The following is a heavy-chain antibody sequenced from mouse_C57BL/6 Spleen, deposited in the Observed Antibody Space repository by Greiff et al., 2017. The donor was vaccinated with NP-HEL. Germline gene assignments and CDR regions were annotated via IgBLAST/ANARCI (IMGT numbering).Heavy chain of an antibody. CDR1: GYTFTSYW. CDR2: IDPSDSYT. D-gene: IGHD1-1*01. CDR3: ARSTDGRYFDV. J-gene: IGHJ1*03. Sequence: VKLQQPGAELVMPGASVKLSCKASGYTFTSYWMHWVKQRPGQGLEWIGEIDPSDSYTNYNQKFKGKSTLTVDKSSSTAYMQLSSLTSEDSAVYYCARSTDGRYFDVWGTGTTVTVSS. V-gene: IGHV1-69*01.